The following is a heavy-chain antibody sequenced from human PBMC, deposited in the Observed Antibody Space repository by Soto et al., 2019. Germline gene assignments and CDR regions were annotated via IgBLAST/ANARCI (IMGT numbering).Heavy chain of an antibody. CDR3: ARETHDYSNYEEQTYYYYYYMDV. D-gene: IGHD4-4*01. J-gene: IGHJ6*03. Sequence: PGGSLRLSCAASGSTLSAYVMGWVRQAPGRGLEWVSSITTGVSGTYYADSVRGRFTISRHNSKNTLYLQMNSLRAEDTAVYYCARETHDYSNYEEQTYYYYYYMDVWGKGTTVTVSS. V-gene: IGHV3-23*01. CDR1: GSTLSAYV. CDR2: ITTGVSGT.